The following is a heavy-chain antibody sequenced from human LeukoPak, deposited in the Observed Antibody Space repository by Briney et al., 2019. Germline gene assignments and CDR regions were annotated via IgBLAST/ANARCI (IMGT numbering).Heavy chain of an antibody. J-gene: IGHJ3*02. CDR1: GYTFTGYY. D-gene: IGHD1-26*01. V-gene: IGHV1-2*06. CDR3: ATLEPYVGKDAFDI. CDR2: INPNSGGT. Sequence: ASVKVPCKASGYTFTGYYMHWVRQAPGQGLEWMGRINPNSGGTNYAQKFQGRVTMTRDTSNSTAYMELSRLRSDDTAVYYCATLEPYVGKDAFDIWGQGTMVTVSS.